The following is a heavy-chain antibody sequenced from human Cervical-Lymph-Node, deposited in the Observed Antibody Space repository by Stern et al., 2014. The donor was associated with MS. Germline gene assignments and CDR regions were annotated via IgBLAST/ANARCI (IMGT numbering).Heavy chain of an antibody. CDR1: GFSISSGYH. CDR2: ISHSGDT. J-gene: IGHJ4*02. Sequence: QVQLQESGPGLVKPSETLSLTCSVSGFSISSGYHWGWIRQPPGNGMEWIGSISHSGDTFYNPSLKSRVTISVDTSKNSLSLKLRPGPAADTAVYYCARDPAYFDYWGQGTPVTVSS. CDR3: ARDPAYFDY. V-gene: IGHV4-38-2*02.